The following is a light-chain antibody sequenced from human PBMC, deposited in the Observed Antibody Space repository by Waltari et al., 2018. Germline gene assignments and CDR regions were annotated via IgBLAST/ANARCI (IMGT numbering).Light chain of an antibody. J-gene: IGKJ4*01. CDR2: LGS. Sequence: DIVMTQSPLSLPVTPGEPASISCRPSQSLLHSNGYNYLDWYLQKPGQSPQLLIYLGSNRASGVPDRFSGSGSGTDFTLKISRVEAEDVGVYYCMQALQTPPGTFGGGTKVEIK. CDR1: QSLLHSNGYNY. V-gene: IGKV2-28*01. CDR3: MQALQTPPGT.